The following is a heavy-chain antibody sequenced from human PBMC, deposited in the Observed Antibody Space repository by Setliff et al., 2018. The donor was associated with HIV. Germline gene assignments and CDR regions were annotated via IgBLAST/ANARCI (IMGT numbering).Heavy chain of an antibody. CDR1: GFSFGSFA. J-gene: IGHJ4*02. CDR2: ISTDGSRT. Sequence: PGESLKISCAASGFSFGSFAMSWVRKAPGKGLEWVSAISTDGSRTLYADSVRGRFTISRDNFRNILSLQMNSLRDEDTAMYFCTSRTRTDPGRFDNWGQGTLVTVSS. D-gene: IGHD4-17*01. V-gene: IGHV3-23*01. CDR3: TSRTRTDPGRFDN.